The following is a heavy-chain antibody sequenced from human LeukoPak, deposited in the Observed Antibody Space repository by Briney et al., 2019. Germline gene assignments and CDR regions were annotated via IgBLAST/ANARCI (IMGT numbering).Heavy chain of an antibody. Sequence: GASVKVSCKASGGTFSSYAVSWVRQAPGQGLEWMGGIIPIFGTANYAQKFQERVTITRDMSTSTAYMELSSLRSEDTAVYYCAVYDSSGYYFLRHDAFDIWGQGTMVTVSS. V-gene: IGHV1-69*05. CDR1: GGTFSSYA. CDR3: AVYDSSGYYFLRHDAFDI. J-gene: IGHJ3*02. CDR2: IIPIFGTA. D-gene: IGHD3-22*01.